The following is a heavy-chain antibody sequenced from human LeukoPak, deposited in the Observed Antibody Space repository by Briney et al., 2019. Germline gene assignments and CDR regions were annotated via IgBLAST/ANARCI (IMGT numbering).Heavy chain of an antibody. CDR3: ARATRYDSSVYYFDY. V-gene: IGHV3-53*01. CDR1: GFTVSSSY. J-gene: IGHJ4*02. Sequence: GGSLRLSCAASGFTVSSSYMSWVRQALGKGLEWVSVIYSGGSTYYADSVKGRFTISRGNSKNTLYLQMNGLRAEDTAVYYCARATRYDSSVYYFDYWGQGTLVTVSS. D-gene: IGHD3-22*01. CDR2: IYSGGST.